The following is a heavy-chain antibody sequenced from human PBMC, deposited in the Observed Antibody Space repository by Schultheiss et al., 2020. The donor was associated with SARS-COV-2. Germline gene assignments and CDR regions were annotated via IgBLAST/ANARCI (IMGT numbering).Heavy chain of an antibody. CDR2: INHSGST. CDR1: GGSFSGYY. CDR3: ARGWFPEATSFAFDS. V-gene: IGHV4-34*01. J-gene: IGHJ4*02. D-gene: IGHD1-26*01. Sequence: SETLSLTCAVYGGSFSGYYWSWIRQPPGKGLEWIGEINHSGSTNYNPSLKSRITILVDTSKNQFSLKLSSVTAADTAIYYCARGWFPEATSFAFDSWGRGTLVTVSS.